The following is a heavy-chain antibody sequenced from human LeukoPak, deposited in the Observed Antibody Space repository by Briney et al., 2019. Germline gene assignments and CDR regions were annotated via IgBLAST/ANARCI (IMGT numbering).Heavy chain of an antibody. CDR3: AKGTSVGALDY. CDR1: GFTFSSYG. D-gene: IGHD1-26*01. Sequence: GGSLRLSCTASGFTFSSYGMLWVRQAPGKGLEWVAVISYDGSNKYYADSVKGRFTISRDNSKNTLYLQMNSLRAEDTAVYYCAKGTSVGALDYWGQGTLVTVSS. J-gene: IGHJ4*02. CDR2: ISYDGSNK. V-gene: IGHV3-30*18.